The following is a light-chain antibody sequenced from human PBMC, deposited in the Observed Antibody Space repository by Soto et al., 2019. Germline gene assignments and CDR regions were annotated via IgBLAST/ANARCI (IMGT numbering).Light chain of an antibody. J-gene: IGKJ1*01. V-gene: IGKV3-20*01. CDR2: GAS. CDR3: QHYGSSWT. Sequence: EIVLTQSPGTLSLSPGERATLSCRASQSVSSSYLAWYQQKPSQAPRLLIYGASSRATGIPDRFSGSGSGTDFTLTISRLEPEDFALYYCQHYGSSWTFGQGTKVEIK. CDR1: QSVSSSY.